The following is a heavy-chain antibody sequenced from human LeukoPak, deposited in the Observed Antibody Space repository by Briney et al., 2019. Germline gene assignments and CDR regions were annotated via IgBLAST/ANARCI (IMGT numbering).Heavy chain of an antibody. J-gene: IGHJ4*02. CDR2: IFSGGTT. V-gene: IGHV3-66*04. CDR3: ATPRTDYDLDY. CDR1: GFIVSSKY. D-gene: IGHD4-17*01. Sequence: GGSLRLSCAASGFIVSSKYMSWVRQAPGKGLEWVSVIFSGGTTFYADSVKGRFTISRDNSENTLYLQMNSLRAEDTAVYYCATPRTDYDLDYWGQGTLVTVSS.